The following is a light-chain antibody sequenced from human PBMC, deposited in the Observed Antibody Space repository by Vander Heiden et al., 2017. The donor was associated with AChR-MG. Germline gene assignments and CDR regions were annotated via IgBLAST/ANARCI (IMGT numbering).Light chain of an antibody. J-gene: IGKJ3*01. V-gene: IGKV1-33*01. CDR2: DAS. Sequence: DVQMTQSPPSLSASVGDRVTITCQASQDLINYLYWYQQKPAKAPKRLIYDASTLGAGVPSRFSGGGSGTNFTLTISSLQPEDIATVYCRQYDNLPPEYTFGHGTKVDIK. CDR1: QDLINY. CDR3: RQYDNLPPEYT.